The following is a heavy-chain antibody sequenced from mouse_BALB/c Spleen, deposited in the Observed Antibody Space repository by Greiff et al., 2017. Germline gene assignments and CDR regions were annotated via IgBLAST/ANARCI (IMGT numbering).Heavy chain of an antibody. V-gene: IGHV2-2*02. CDR1: GFSLTSYG. CDR2: IWSGGST. D-gene: IGHD2-14*01. Sequence: VKLMESGPGLVQPSQSLSITCTVSGFSLTSYGVHWVRQSPGKGLEWLGVIWSGGSTDYNAAFISRLSISKDNSKSQVFFKMNSLQANDTAIYYCARNRYDDYYAMDYWGQGTSVTVSS. J-gene: IGHJ4*01. CDR3: ARNRYDDYYAMDY.